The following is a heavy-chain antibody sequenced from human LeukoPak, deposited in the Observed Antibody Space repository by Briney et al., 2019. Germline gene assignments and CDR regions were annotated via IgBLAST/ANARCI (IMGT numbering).Heavy chain of an antibody. CDR1: GFTFSSYG. Sequence: GGSLRLSCSASGFTFSSYGMLWVRQAPGKGLEGVAFIRYDGDNKYYAASVKGRFTISRDNSKNTLYLQMNSLRAEATAVYYCAQDLGQFRCFDYWGQGTLVTVSS. CDR2: IRYDGDNK. J-gene: IGHJ4*02. CDR3: AQDLGQFRCFDY. D-gene: IGHD3-10*01. V-gene: IGHV3-30*02.